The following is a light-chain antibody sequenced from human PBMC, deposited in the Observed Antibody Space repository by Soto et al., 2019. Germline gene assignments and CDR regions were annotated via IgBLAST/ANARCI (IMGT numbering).Light chain of an antibody. V-gene: IGLV2-11*01. CDR3: CSYAGSSLGV. J-gene: IGLJ3*02. CDR1: SSDVGAYNY. Sequence: QSALTQPRSVSGSPGQSVTISCTGTSSDVGAYNYVSWYQHHPGKAPKLVIYDVTKRPSEVPDRFAGSKSGNTASLTISGLQAEDEADYYCCSYAGSSLGVFGGGTKLTVL. CDR2: DVT.